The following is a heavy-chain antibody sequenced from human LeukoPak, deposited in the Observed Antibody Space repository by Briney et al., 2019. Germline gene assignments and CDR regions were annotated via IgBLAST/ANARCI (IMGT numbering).Heavy chain of an antibody. Sequence: GGSLRLSCAASGFTFSSYAMSWVRQAPGKGLEWVSAISGSGGSTYYADSVKGRFTISRDNSKDTLYLQMNSLRAEDTAVYYCAGELRGYYGSGSSLWYWGQGTLVTVSS. CDR3: AGELRGYYGSGSSLWY. CDR1: GFTFSSYA. J-gene: IGHJ4*02. D-gene: IGHD3-10*01. V-gene: IGHV3-23*01. CDR2: ISGSGGST.